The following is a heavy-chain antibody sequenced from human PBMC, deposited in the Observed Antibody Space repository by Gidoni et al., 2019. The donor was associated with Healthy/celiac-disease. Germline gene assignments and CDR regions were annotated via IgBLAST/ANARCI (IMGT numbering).Heavy chain of an antibody. CDR2: IRSKANSYAT. CDR3: TRRIVGSAPGYELDV. Sequence: EVQLVESGGGLVQPGGSLTLSCAASGFTFSGSAMHWVRQASGKGLEWVGRIRSKANSYATAYAASVKGRFTISRDDSKNTAYLQMNSLKTEDTAVYYCTRRIVGSAPGYELDVWGKGTTVTVSS. V-gene: IGHV3-73*01. J-gene: IGHJ6*03. CDR1: GFTFSGSA. D-gene: IGHD3-10*01.